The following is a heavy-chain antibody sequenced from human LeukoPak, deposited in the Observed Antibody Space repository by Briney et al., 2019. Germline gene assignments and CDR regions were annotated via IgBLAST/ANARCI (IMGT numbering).Heavy chain of an antibody. V-gene: IGHV3-23*01. CDR3: APLGYCSDTSCSDTDY. D-gene: IGHD2-2*01. CDR2: ISGSDGST. CDR1: GVTFSSYA. Sequence: GGSLRLSCAASGVTFSSYAMSWVRQAPGKGLEWVSTISGSDGSTYYADSLKGRFTISRDNSKNTLYLQMNSLRAEDTAVYYCAPLGYCSDTSCSDTDYWGQGTLVTVSS. J-gene: IGHJ4*02.